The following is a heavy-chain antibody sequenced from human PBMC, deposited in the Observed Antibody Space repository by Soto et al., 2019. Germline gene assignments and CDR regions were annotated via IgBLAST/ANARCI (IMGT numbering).Heavy chain of an antibody. V-gene: IGHV6-1*01. CDR2: TYYRSKWYN. CDR1: GNSVSSNSAA. Sequence: PTQTLSVTWAIPGNSVSSNSAAWKWIRQSPSRGLGWLGRTYYRSKWYNDYAVSVKSRITINPDTSKNQFSLQLNSVTPEDTAVYYCARGYYDSSGPIFDYWGQGTLVTVSS. CDR3: ARGYYDSSGPIFDY. J-gene: IGHJ4*02. D-gene: IGHD3-22*01.